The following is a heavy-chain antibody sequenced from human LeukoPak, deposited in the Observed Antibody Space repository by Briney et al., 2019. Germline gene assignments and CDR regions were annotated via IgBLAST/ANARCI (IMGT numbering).Heavy chain of an antibody. CDR3: ARLGPPDY. Sequence: SETLSLTCTVSGGSISSSSYYWGWIRQPPGKGLEWIGSIYYSGSTYYNPSLKSRVTISVDTSKNQFSLKLSSVTAADTAAYYCARLGPPDYWGQGTLVTVSS. CDR1: GGSISSSSYY. V-gene: IGHV4-39*01. CDR2: IYYSGST. J-gene: IGHJ4*02.